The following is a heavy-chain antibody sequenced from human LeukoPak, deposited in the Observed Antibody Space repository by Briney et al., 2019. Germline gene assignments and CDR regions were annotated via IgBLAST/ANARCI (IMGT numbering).Heavy chain of an antibody. CDR3: ARVGSPHYYDSSGYYYY. D-gene: IGHD3-22*01. Sequence: ASVTVSFMSSVYTFTHYYMHWVGQAPGQGREWMGWINPNSGGTNYAQKFQGRVTMTRDTSISTAYMELSRLRSDDTAVYYCARVGSPHYYDSSGYYYYWGQGTLVTVSS. J-gene: IGHJ4*02. CDR2: INPNSGGT. V-gene: IGHV1-2*02. CDR1: VYTFTHYY.